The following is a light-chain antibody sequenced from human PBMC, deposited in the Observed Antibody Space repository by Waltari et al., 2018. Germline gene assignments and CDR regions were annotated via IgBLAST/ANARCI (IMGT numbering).Light chain of an antibody. Sequence: QSALTQPASVSGSPGQSITISCTGTSSDVGTYNYVSWYQHHPGKAPKLVIYGVTNRPPGVSTRFSGSKSGNTASLTISGLQAEDEADYHCTSCTTSATWVFGGGTKLTVL. CDR2: GVT. CDR1: SSDVGTYNY. CDR3: TSCTTSATWV. J-gene: IGLJ3*02. V-gene: IGLV2-14*01.